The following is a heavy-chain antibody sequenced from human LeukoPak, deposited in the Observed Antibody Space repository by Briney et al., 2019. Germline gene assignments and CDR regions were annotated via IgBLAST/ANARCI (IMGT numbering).Heavy chain of an antibody. J-gene: IGHJ4*02. Sequence: GGSLRLSCTASGFIYSKYAMTWVRQAPGKGLECVATINSVDANTHYADSVRGRFTVSRDNSKNTLYLQMSRVRAEDTAVYYCAKQFLDANWGQGTLVAVS. CDR1: GFIYSKYA. D-gene: IGHD1-1*01. V-gene: IGHV3-23*01. CDR3: AKQFLDAN. CDR2: INSVDANT.